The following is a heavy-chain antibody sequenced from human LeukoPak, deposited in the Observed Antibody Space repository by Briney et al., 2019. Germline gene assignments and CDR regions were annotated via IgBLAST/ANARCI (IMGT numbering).Heavy chain of an antibody. Sequence: GGSLRLSCAASGFTFSSCSMNWVRQAPGKGLEWVSYISSSSSTIYYAGSVKGRFTISRDNAKNSLYLQMNSLRAEDTAVYYCAKDRGPYYGSGSYGGINYWGQGTLVTVSS. CDR3: AKDRGPYYGSGSYGGINY. V-gene: IGHV3-48*01. D-gene: IGHD3-10*01. CDR1: GFTFSSCS. J-gene: IGHJ4*02. CDR2: ISSSSSTI.